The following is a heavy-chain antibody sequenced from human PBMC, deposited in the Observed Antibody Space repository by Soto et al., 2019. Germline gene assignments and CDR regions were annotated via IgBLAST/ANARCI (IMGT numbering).Heavy chain of an antibody. CDR3: ARSPFSPAAFDI. V-gene: IGHV3-53*01. CDR2: IYSGGST. CDR1: GFTVSSNY. Sequence: GWSLRLSCAASGFTVSSNYMSWVRQAPGKGLEWVSVIYSGGSTYYADSVKGRFTISRDNSKNTLYLQMNSLRAEDTAVYYCARSPFSPAAFDIWGQGTMVTVSS. J-gene: IGHJ3*02.